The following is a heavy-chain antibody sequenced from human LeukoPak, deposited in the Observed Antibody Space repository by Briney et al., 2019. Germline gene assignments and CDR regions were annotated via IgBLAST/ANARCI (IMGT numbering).Heavy chain of an antibody. V-gene: IGHV4-38-2*02. Sequence: SETLSLTCTVSGYSITTGYYWGWLRQSLGTGLEWIGSISHSATTYYNPSLKSRVTIFLDTSKNQFSLKLTSVTAADTAAYYCARVPGSTYHYMDVWGKGTMVTVSS. D-gene: IGHD3-10*01. CDR2: ISHSATT. CDR1: GYSITTGYY. CDR3: ARVPGSTYHYMDV. J-gene: IGHJ6*03.